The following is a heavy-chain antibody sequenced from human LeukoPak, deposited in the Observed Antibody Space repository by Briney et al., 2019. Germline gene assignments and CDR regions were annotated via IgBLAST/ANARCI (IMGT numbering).Heavy chain of an antibody. D-gene: IGHD6-13*01. Sequence: GGSLRLSCAASGFNFNTYTMNWVRQAPGKGLEWVSYISSSSSTIYYADSVKGRFTISRDNAKNSLYLQMNSLRAEDTAVYYCAGDGIAAGCVDVWGQGTTVTVSS. J-gene: IGHJ6*02. CDR3: AGDGIAAGCVDV. V-gene: IGHV3-48*04. CDR1: GFNFNTYT. CDR2: ISSSSSTI.